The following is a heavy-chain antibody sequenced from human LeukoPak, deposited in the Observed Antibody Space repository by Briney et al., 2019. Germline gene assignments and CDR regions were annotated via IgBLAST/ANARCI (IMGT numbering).Heavy chain of an antibody. J-gene: IGHJ4*02. D-gene: IGHD3-22*01. CDR1: GFTFTSYA. V-gene: IGHV3-21*01. CDR2: ISSSSSYI. Sequence: GGSLRLSCAASGFTFTSYAMSWVRQAPGKGLEWVSSISSSSSYIYYADSVKGRFTISRDNAKNSLYLQMNSLRAEDTAVYYCAKDQGYYDSSGYDGYWGQGTLVTVSS. CDR3: AKDQGYYDSSGYDGY.